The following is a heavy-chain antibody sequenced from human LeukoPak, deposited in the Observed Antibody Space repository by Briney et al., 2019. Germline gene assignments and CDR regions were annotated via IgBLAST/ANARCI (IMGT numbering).Heavy chain of an antibody. J-gene: IGHJ4*02. CDR1: GGSFSGYY. CDR2: IYYSGST. D-gene: IGHD3-3*01. Sequence: SETLSLTCAVYGGSFSGYYWSWIRQPPGKGLEWIGYIYYSGSTNYNPSLKSRVTISVDTSKNQFSLKLSSVTAADTAVYYCARHESDFWSGYPYYFDYWGQGTLVTVSS. CDR3: ARHESDFWSGYPYYFDY. V-gene: IGHV4-59*08.